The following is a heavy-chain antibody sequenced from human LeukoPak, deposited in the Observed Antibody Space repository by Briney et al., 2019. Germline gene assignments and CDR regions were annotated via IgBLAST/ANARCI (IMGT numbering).Heavy chain of an antibody. CDR2: IYYSGST. J-gene: IGHJ6*03. CDR3: AKPRGNWNDFGWYYYYRDV. D-gene: IGHD1-20*01. Sequence: ASETLSLTCTVSGGSISSSSYYWGWIRQPPGKGLEWIGSIYYSGSTYYNPSLKSRVTISVDTSKNQFSLKLTSVTAADTAVYYCAKPRGNWNDFGWYYYYRDVWGKGTTVNISS. V-gene: IGHV4-39*01. CDR1: GGSISSSSYY.